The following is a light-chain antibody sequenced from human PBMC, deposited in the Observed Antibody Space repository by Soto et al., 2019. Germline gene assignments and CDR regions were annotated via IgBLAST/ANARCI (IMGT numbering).Light chain of an antibody. J-gene: IGKJ4*01. Sequence: EIVLTQSPATLSVSPGDRATLSCRASQSVSSDLAWFQQKPGQAPRLLIYGASTRATGIPARFSGSGSGTEFTLTISSLQSEDFAISFCQQYNNWPLTFGGGAKVEIK. CDR2: GAS. CDR1: QSVSSD. V-gene: IGKV3-15*01. CDR3: QQYNNWPLT.